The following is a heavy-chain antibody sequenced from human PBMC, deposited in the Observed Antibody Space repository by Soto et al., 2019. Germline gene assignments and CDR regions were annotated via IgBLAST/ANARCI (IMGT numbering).Heavy chain of an antibody. J-gene: IGHJ3*02. CDR1: GYIFSDYG. CDR2: ISAYNGNT. CDR3: ARPVPSPDHLDI. Sequence: QVQLVQSGAEVKKPGASVKVSCKSSGYIFSDYGITWVRQAPGQGLEWMGWISAYNGNTDYAQKFQDRLTLATDTSTSPAYMEPRSPRSDDTGRYYCARPVPSPDHLDIWGQGTLVTVSS. D-gene: IGHD2-2*01. V-gene: IGHV1-18*01.